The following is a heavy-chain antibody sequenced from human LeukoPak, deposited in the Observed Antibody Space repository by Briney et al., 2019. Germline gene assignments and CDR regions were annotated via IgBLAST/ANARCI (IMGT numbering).Heavy chain of an antibody. CDR1: GFTFSSYA. D-gene: IGHD3-10*01. V-gene: IGHV3-23*01. CDR3: AKDPGSGSYQVPNWFDP. Sequence: GGSLRLSCAASGFTFSSYAMSWVRQAPGKGLEWVSAISGSGGSTYYADSVKGRFTISRDNSKNTLYLQMNSLRAEDTAVYYCAKDPGSGSYQVPNWFDPWGQGTLVTVSS. J-gene: IGHJ5*02. CDR2: ISGSGGST.